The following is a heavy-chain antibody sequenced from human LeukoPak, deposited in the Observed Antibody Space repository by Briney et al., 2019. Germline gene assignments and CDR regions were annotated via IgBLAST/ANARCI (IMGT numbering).Heavy chain of an antibody. Sequence: GGSLRLSCAASGFTFSSYWMSWVRQAPGKGLEWVANIKQDGSEKYYVDSVKGRFTISRDNAKNSLYLQMNSLRVEDTAVYYCGGQRYHCSGGSCYEDYWGQGTLVTVSS. J-gene: IGHJ4*02. D-gene: IGHD2-15*01. CDR1: GFTFSSYW. V-gene: IGHV3-7*01. CDR3: GGQRYHCSGGSCYEDY. CDR2: IKQDGSEK.